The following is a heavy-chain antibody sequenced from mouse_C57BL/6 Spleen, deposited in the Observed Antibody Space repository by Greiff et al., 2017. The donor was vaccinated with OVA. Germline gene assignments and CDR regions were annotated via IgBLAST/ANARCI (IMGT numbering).Heavy chain of an antibody. V-gene: IGHV1-26*01. CDR3: ARSPTVVAPYAMDY. J-gene: IGHJ4*01. D-gene: IGHD1-1*01. Sequence: EVQLQQSGPELVKPGASVKISCKASGYTFTDYYMNWVKQSHGKSLEWIGDINPNNGGTSYNQKFKGKATLTVDKSSSTAYMELRSLTSEDSAVYYCARSPTVVAPYAMDYWGQGTSVTVSS. CDR1: GYTFTDYY. CDR2: INPNNGGT.